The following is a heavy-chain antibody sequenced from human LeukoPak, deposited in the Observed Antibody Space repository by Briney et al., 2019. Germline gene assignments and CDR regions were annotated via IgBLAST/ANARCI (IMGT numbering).Heavy chain of an antibody. V-gene: IGHV3-30-3*01. CDR1: GFTFSSYA. CDR3: ASQIVVVPTDYYYYGMDV. J-gene: IGHJ6*02. D-gene: IGHD2-2*01. CDR2: ISYDGSNN. Sequence: GGSLRLSCAASGFTFSSYAMHWVRQAPGKGLEWVSVISYDGSNNYYADSVKGRFTISRDNSKNTLYLQMNSLRAEDTAVYYCASQIVVVPTDYYYYGMDVWGQGTTVTVSS.